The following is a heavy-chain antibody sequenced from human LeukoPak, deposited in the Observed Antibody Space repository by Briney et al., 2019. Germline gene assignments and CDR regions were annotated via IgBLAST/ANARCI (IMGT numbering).Heavy chain of an antibody. CDR1: GFTFSSYG. CDR2: IRYDGSNK. J-gene: IGHJ4*02. V-gene: IGHV3-30*02. Sequence: GGSLRLSCAASGFTFSSYGMHWVRQAPGKGLEWVAFIRYDGSNKYYADSVKGRFTISRDSSKNTLFLQMNRLRPEDAAVYYCAKAPVTACRGAYCYPFDYWGQGTLVTVSS. D-gene: IGHD2-21*01. CDR3: AKAPVTACRGAYCYPFDY.